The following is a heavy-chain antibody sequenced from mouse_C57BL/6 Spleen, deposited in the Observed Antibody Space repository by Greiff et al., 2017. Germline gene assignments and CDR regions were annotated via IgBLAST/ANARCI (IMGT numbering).Heavy chain of an antibody. V-gene: IGHV1-63*01. D-gene: IGHD1-1*01. Sequence: QVHVKQSGAELVRPGTSVKMSCKASGYTFTNYWIGWAKQRPGHGLEWIGDIYPGGGYTNYNEKFKGKATLTADKSSCTAYMQFSSLTSEDSAIYYCARSEGSSLRFAYWGQGTLVTVSA. J-gene: IGHJ3*01. CDR2: IYPGGGYT. CDR3: ARSEGSSLRFAY. CDR1: GYTFTNYW.